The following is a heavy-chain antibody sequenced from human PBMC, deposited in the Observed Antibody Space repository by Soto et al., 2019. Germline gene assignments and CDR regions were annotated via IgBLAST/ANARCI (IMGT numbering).Heavy chain of an antibody. D-gene: IGHD6-19*01. J-gene: IGHJ5*02. V-gene: IGHV4-59*01. Sequence: QVQLQESGPGLVKPSETLSLTCTVSGGSISSYYWSWIRQPPGKGLEWIGYIYYSGSTNYNPSLKSRVTISVDTSKNQFSLKLSSVTAADTAVYYCARYYTVAGTAWFDPWGQGTLVTVSS. CDR2: IYYSGST. CDR3: ARYYTVAGTAWFDP. CDR1: GGSISSYY.